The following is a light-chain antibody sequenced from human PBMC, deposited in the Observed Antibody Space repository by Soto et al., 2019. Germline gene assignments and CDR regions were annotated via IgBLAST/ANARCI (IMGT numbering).Light chain of an antibody. CDR1: QSISSY. J-gene: IGKJ4*01. CDR3: QQSYRTPPT. Sequence: DIQMTQSPSSLSASVGDRVTITCRASQSISSYLNWYQQKPGKAPKLLIYAASSLQSGVPSRFSGSGSGTDFTLTISSLQPEDFATYYCQQSYRTPPTFGGGPKVDIK. V-gene: IGKV1-39*01. CDR2: AAS.